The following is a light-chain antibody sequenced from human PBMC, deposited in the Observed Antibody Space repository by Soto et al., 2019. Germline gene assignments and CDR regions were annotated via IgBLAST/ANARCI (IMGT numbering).Light chain of an antibody. J-gene: IGKJ4*01. CDR2: LGS. V-gene: IGKV2-28*01. CDR3: MQVLQTPLT. Sequence: DIVMTQSPLSLPVTPGEPASISCRSSQSLLHRNGYNYLDWYLQKAGQSPQLMIYLGSNRASGVTERFSGSGSGTDFTLKISRVEAEDVGVYYCMQVLQTPLTFGGGTKVEMK. CDR1: QSLLHRNGYNY.